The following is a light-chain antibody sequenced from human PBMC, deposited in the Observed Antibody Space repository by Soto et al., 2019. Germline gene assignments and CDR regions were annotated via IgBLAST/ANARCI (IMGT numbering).Light chain of an antibody. Sequence: EIVLTQSPGTLSLSPGERATLSCRATQTVASNYFAWYQQKPGQAPRLLMNGVSSRATGVPDRFSGSGSGTDFTLTISRLEPEDFAVYYCQQYINSRWTFGQGTKVDI. CDR2: GVS. V-gene: IGKV3-20*01. CDR1: QTVASNY. CDR3: QQYINSRWT. J-gene: IGKJ1*01.